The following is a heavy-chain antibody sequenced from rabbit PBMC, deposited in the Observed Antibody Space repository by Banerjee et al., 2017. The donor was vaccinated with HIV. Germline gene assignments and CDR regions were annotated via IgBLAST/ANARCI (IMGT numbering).Heavy chain of an antibody. D-gene: IGHD1-1*01. CDR2: IYAGSVGST. V-gene: IGHV1S45*01. CDR1: GFSFSNNYY. Sequence: QEQLVESGGGLVQPEGSLTLTCTASGFSFSNNYYMCWVRQAPGKGLEWIACIYAGSVGSTDYASWAKGRFTISKTSSTTVTLQMSRLTAADTATYFCARHFSEYASSSAYYINYGMDLWGPGTLVTVS. J-gene: IGHJ6*01. CDR3: ARHFSEYASSSAYYINYGMDL.